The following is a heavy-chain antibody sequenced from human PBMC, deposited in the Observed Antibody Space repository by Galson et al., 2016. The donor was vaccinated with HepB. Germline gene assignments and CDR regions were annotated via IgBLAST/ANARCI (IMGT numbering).Heavy chain of an antibody. D-gene: IGHD1-26*01. V-gene: IGHV3-30-3*01. Sequence: SLRLSCATSGFTFSDYPMYWIRQAPGEGLEWVARISHDAIHTSYADSLKGRFTISRDNSKNTLSLQMNGLRSEDAAVYFCARDLKLGAPDYMDVWGKGTTVTVS. CDR1: GFTFSDYP. J-gene: IGHJ6*03. CDR2: ISHDAIHT. CDR3: ARDLKLGAPDYMDV.